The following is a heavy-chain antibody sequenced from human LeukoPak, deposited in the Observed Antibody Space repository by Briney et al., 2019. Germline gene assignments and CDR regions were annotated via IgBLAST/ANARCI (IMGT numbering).Heavy chain of an antibody. CDR3: ARDNRILEWLGDWFDP. D-gene: IGHD3-3*01. J-gene: IGHJ5*02. CDR1: GGSISSYY. Sequence: SETLSLTCTVSGGSISSYYWSWIRQPAGKGLEWIGRIYTSGSTNYNPSFKSRVTMSVDTSKNQFSLKLSSVTAADTAVYYCARDNRILEWLGDWFDPWGQGTLVTVSS. CDR2: IYTSGST. V-gene: IGHV4-4*07.